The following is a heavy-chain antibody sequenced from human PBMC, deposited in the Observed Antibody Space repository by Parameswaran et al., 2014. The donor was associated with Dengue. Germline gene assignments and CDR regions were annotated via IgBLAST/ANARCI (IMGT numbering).Heavy chain of an antibody. Sequence: QAPGQRLEWMGWINAGNGNTKYSQKFQGRVTITRDTSASTAYMELSSLRSEDTAVYYCASGDYKGYYYGMDVWGQGTTVTVSS. V-gene: IGHV1-3*01. CDR2: INAGNGNT. CDR3: ASGDYKGYYYGMDV. J-gene: IGHJ6*02. D-gene: IGHD4-17*01.